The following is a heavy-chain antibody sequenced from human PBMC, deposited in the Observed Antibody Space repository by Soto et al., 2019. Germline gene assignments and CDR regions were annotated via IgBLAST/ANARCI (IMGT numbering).Heavy chain of an antibody. CDR3: AKGAQGPIAVAGTGYFDY. J-gene: IGHJ4*02. V-gene: IGHV3-9*01. CDR1: GFTFDDYA. Sequence: EVQLVESGGGLVQPGRSLRLSCAASGFTFDDYAMHWVRQAPGKGLEWVSGISWNSGSIGYADSVKGRFTISRDNAKNSLYLQMNSRRAEDTALYYCAKGAQGPIAVAGTGYFDYWGQGTLVTVSS. CDR2: ISWNSGSI. D-gene: IGHD6-19*01.